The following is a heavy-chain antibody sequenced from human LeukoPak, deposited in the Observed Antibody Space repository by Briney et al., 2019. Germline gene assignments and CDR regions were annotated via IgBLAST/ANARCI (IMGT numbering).Heavy chain of an antibody. CDR3: ARGYRTGDMTIFAY. Sequence: ASVKVSCKTSGYIFNGYYIQWVRHAPGQGLEWMGSINCDSGGTDYSHRFQGRVTMTRDRSITTVYMELSKLSFDDTAVYYCARGYRTGDMTIFAYWGQGTLVIVSS. V-gene: IGHV1-2*02. CDR2: INCDSGGT. J-gene: IGHJ4*02. D-gene: IGHD7-27*01. CDR1: GYIFNGYY.